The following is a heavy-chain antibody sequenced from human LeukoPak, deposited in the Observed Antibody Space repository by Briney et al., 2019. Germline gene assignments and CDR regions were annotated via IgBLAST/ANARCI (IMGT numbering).Heavy chain of an antibody. V-gene: IGHV3-30*02. J-gene: IGHJ4*02. CDR1: GFTFSDYG. Sequence: GGSLRLSCAASGFTFSDYGIHWVRQAPGKGLEWVTFIRYDGSGQYYADSVKGRFTISRDNSKNTLYLQMNSLRPEDTAVYYCTKDHGYSYGFPDYWGLGTLVTVSS. CDR2: IRYDGSGQ. D-gene: IGHD5-18*01. CDR3: TKDHGYSYGFPDY.